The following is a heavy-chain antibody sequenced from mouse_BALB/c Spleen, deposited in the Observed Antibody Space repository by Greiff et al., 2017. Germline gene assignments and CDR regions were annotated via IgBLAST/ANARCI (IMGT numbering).Heavy chain of an antibody. CDR1: GYSITSDYA. CDR2: ISYSGST. D-gene: IGHD2-14*01. V-gene: IGHV3-2*02. J-gene: IGHJ4*01. Sequence: EVQLQESGPGLVKPSQSLSLTCTVTGYSITSDYAWNWIRQFPGNKLEWMGYISYSGSTSYNPSLKSRISITRDTSKNQFFLQLNSVTTEDTATYYCARGYDYAMDYWGQGTSVTVSS. CDR3: ARGYDYAMDY.